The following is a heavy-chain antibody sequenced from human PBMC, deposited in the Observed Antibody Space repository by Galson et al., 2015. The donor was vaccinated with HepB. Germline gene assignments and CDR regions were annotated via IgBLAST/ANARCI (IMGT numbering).Heavy chain of an antibody. CDR1: GFPFSSFG. Sequence: SLRLSCAASGFPFSSFGFHWVRQAPGKGLEWVAVIWFDGSKKFYVDSVKGRFTISRDDSKNTLYLQMNSLRVEDTAIYYCARDLRHSSDYWGQGTLVTVSS. CDR3: ARDLRHSSDY. V-gene: IGHV3-33*01. D-gene: IGHD4-11*01. CDR2: IWFDGSKK. J-gene: IGHJ4*02.